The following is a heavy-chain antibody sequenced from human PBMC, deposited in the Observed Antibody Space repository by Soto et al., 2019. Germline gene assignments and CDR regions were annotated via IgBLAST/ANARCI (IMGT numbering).Heavy chain of an antibody. CDR2: IYYSGST. V-gene: IGHV4-39*01. J-gene: IGHJ4*02. D-gene: IGHD3-10*01. CDR1: GGSISSSSYY. CDR3: ARRGSRRSFDY. Sequence: SETLSLTCTVSGGSISSSSYYWGWIRQPPGKGLEWIGSIYYSGSTYYNPSLKSRVTISVDTSKNQFSLKLSSVTAADTAVYYCARRGSRRSFDYWGQGTLVTVSS.